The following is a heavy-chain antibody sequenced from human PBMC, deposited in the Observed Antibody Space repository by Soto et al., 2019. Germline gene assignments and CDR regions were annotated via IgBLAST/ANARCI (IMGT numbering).Heavy chain of an antibody. CDR2: ISAYNGNT. J-gene: IGHJ3*02. CDR1: GYTFTSYG. V-gene: IGHV1-18*01. Sequence: GASVKVSCEASGYTFTSYGISWVRQAPGQGLEWMGWISAYNGNTNYAQKLQGRVTMTTDTSTSTAYMELGSLRSDDTAVYYCAREYSSGWYGSNDAFDIWGQGTMVTVSS. CDR3: AREYSSGWYGSNDAFDI. D-gene: IGHD6-19*01.